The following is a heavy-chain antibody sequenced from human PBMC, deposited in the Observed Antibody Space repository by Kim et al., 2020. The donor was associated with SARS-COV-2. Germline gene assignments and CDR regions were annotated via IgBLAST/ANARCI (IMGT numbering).Heavy chain of an antibody. V-gene: IGHV4-59*08. CDR3: ARQGDVDFWSPYYFDY. J-gene: IGHJ4*02. D-gene: IGHD3-3*01. Sequence: SETLSLTCTVSGGSISSYYWSWIRQPPGKGLEWIGYIYYSGSTNYNPSLKSRVTISVDTSKNQFSLKLSSVTAADTAVYYCARQGDVDFWSPYYFDYWGQGTLVTVSS. CDR2: IYYSGST. CDR1: GGSISSYY.